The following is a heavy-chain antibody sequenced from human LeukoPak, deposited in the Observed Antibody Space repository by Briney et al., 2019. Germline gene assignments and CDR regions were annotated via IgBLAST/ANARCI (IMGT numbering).Heavy chain of an antibody. V-gene: IGHV4-59*01. CDR3: ARESSSYAFDI. CDR2: IYYSGST. J-gene: IGHJ3*02. CDR1: GGSISSYY. Sequence: SETLSLTCTVSGGSISSYYWSWIRQPPGKGLEWIGYIYYSGSTNYNPSPKSRVTISVDTSKNQFSLKLSSVTAADTAVYYCARESSSYAFDIWGQGTMVTVSS. D-gene: IGHD6-13*01.